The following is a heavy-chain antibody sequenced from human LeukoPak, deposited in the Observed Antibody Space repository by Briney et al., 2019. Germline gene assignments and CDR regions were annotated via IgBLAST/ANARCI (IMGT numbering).Heavy chain of an antibody. D-gene: IGHD5-18*01. CDR2: IYPGESDT. CDR3: ARWAANQGQLWFDY. Sequence: GQSLKISCKGSGYSFTSYWIGWVRQMPGKCLEWMGIIYPGESDTRYSPSFQGQVTLSADKSISTAYLQWSSLKASDTAMYYCARWAANQGQLWFDYWGQGTLVTVSS. CDR1: GYSFTSYW. V-gene: IGHV5-51*01. J-gene: IGHJ4*02.